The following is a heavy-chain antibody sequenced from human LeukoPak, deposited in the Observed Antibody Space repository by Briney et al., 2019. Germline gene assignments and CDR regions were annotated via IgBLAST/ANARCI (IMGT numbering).Heavy chain of an antibody. CDR3: ARQDASGYYYYGVDV. J-gene: IGHJ6*02. CDR1: GYSFTTFW. CDR2: IYPGNSNT. V-gene: IGHV5-51*01. Sequence: GESLKISCKGSGYSFTTFWIGWVRQMPGKGLEWMGIIYPGNSNTRYSPSFQGQVTIPADKSISTAYLQWSSLKASDTAMYYCARQDASGYYYYGVDVWGQGTTVTVSS. D-gene: IGHD3-10*01.